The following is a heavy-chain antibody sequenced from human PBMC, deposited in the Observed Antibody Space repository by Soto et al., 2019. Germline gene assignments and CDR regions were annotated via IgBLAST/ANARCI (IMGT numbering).Heavy chain of an antibody. D-gene: IGHD1-7*01. CDR3: ARERHLNSPSDAFDL. CDR1: GYNFIAQN. J-gene: IGHJ3*01. V-gene: IGHV1-2*02. CDR2: MNPNSGGS. Sequence: QVHLVQSGAEVKKPGASVKVSCMASGYNFIAQNIHWVRQAPGLGLEWMGKMNPNSGGSDYAQEVQGRVTGTRDTSIATVYMELTSLKSDDTAVYYCARERHLNSPSDAFDLWGQGTMVIVSS.